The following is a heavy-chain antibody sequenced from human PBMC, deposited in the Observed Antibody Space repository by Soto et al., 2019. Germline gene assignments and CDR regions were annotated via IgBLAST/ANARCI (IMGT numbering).Heavy chain of an antibody. CDR3: ARGTYYYDSSVYYSL. D-gene: IGHD3-22*01. Sequence: EVQLVESGGGLVKPGGSLRLSCAASGFTFSSYSMNWVRQAPGKGLEWVSSISSSSSYIYYADSVKGRFTISRDNAKNSLYLQMNNLRAEDTAVYYCARGTYYYDSSVYYSLWGQGTLVTVSS. CDR1: GFTFSSYS. J-gene: IGHJ4*02. V-gene: IGHV3-21*01. CDR2: ISSSSSYI.